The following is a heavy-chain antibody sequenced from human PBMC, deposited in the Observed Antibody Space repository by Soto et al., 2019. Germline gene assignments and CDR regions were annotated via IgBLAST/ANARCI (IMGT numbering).Heavy chain of an antibody. CDR2: IYLDDDK. J-gene: IGHJ6*02. CDR1: GFSLSTSGVG. V-gene: IGHV2-5*02. D-gene: IGHD2-15*01. CDR3: AYLPCSGGSCYWFSFSGMDV. Sequence: QITLKESGPTLVKPTQTLTLTCTFSGFSLSTSGVGVAWILQPPGKSLEWLALIYLDDDKHYKPSLESRLTITKDTSKNQVVLTMTNMDSVDTATYYCAYLPCSGGSCYWFSFSGMDVWGQGTTVTVSS.